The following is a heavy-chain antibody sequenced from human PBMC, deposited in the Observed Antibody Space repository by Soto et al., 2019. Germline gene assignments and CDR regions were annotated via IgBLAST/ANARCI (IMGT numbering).Heavy chain of an antibody. Sequence: QVQLVESGGGVVQPGRSLRLSCAASGFTFSSYGMHWVRQAPGKGLEWVAVIWYDGSNKYYADSVKVRFTISRDNSKNTLYLQMNSLRAEDTAVYYCARDNDYYYGMDVWGQGTTVTVSS. CDR2: IWYDGSNK. CDR3: ARDNDYYYGMDV. CDR1: GFTFSSYG. V-gene: IGHV3-33*01. J-gene: IGHJ6*02.